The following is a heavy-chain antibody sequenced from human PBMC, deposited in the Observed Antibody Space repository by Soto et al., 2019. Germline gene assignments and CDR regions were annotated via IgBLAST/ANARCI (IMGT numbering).Heavy chain of an antibody. D-gene: IGHD3-10*01. CDR3: ADSWLPTSY. CDR1: GVIFSPYC. Sequence: LXLSGAGSGVIFSPYCMHWVRQAPGKGLVWVSRISPDGRTTTYADSVKGRFTISRDNAKSTLYLQMNSLTVEDGAVYYCADSWLPTSYWGPGTLVTVSS. J-gene: IGHJ4*02. CDR2: ISPDGRTT. V-gene: IGHV3-74*01.